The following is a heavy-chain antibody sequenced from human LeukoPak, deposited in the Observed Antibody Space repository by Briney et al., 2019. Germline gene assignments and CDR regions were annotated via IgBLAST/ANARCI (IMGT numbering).Heavy chain of an antibody. D-gene: IGHD3-22*01. CDR2: INPNSGGT. V-gene: IGHV1-2*06. Sequence: ASVKVPCKASGYTFTGYYMHWVRQAPGQGLEWMGRINPNSGGTNYAQKFQGRVTMTRDTSISTAYMELSRLRSDDTAVYYCARTRRYYYDSSGYYDYDYWGQGTLVTVSS. CDR1: GYTFTGYY. CDR3: ARTRRYYYDSSGYYDYDY. J-gene: IGHJ4*02.